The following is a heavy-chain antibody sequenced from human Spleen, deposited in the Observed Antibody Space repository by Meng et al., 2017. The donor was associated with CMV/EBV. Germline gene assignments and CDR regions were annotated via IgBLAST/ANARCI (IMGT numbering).Heavy chain of an antibody. CDR3: ARGGTELPAATYDY. CDR2: IYYSGST. V-gene: IGHV4-31*02. CDR1: GGSIRSGGYY. D-gene: IGHD2-2*01. Sequence: SGGSIRSGGYYWSWIRQHPGKGLEWIGYIYYSGSTYYNPSLKSRVTISVDTSKNQFSLKLSSVTAADTAVYYCARGGTELPAATYDYWGQGTLVTVSS. J-gene: IGHJ4*02.